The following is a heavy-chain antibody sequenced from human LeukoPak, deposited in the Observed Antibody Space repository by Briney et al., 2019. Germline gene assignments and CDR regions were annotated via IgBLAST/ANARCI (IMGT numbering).Heavy chain of an antibody. J-gene: IGHJ4*02. Sequence: SETLSLTCSVSGGSISSSTYYWGWIRQPPGKGLEWIGAIYYTGTTYYNPSLRSRVTISVDTSKNHFSLKLSSVTAADTALYYCASAPRQGSIGGLDYWGQGTLVTVSS. CDR2: IYYTGTT. D-gene: IGHD3-16*01. CDR3: ASAPRQGSIGGLDY. V-gene: IGHV4-39*02. CDR1: GGSISSSTYY.